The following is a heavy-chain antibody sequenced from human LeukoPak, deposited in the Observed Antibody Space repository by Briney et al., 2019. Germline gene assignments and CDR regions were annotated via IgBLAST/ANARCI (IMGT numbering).Heavy chain of an antibody. CDR2: INPNSGGT. D-gene: IGHD5-12*01. Sequence: ASVKVSCKASGYTFTDYFMHWVRQAPGQGLEWMGWINPNSGGTNFAQKFQGRVTMTRDTSISTAYMELSSLTSDDTAVYCCARGRFSGYGADWGQGTLVTVSS. CDR1: GYTFTDYF. CDR3: ARGRFSGYGAD. J-gene: IGHJ4*02. V-gene: IGHV1-2*02.